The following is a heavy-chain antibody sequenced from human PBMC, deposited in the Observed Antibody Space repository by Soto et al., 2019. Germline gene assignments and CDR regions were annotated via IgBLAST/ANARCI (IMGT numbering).Heavy chain of an antibody. Sequence: ASVKVSCKASGYTFTGYYMHWVRQAPGQGLEWMGWINPNSGGTNYAQKFQGWVTMIRDTSISTAYMELSRLRSDDTAVYYCAREKQLVRDYYYYGMDVWGQGTTVTVSS. V-gene: IGHV1-2*04. CDR2: INPNSGGT. J-gene: IGHJ6*02. CDR3: AREKQLVRDYYYYGMDV. D-gene: IGHD6-6*01. CDR1: GYTFTGYY.